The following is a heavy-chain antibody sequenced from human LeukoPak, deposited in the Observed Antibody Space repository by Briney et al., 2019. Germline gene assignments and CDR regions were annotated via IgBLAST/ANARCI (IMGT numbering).Heavy chain of an antibody. Sequence: PGGSLRLSCAASGFTFSDYYMSWIRQAPGKGLEWVSYISSSGSTIYYADSVKGRFIISRDNAKNSLYLQMNSLRAEDTAVYYCARLQYPPRYFDYWGQGILVTVSS. CDR1: GFTFSDYY. D-gene: IGHD4-11*01. CDR2: ISSSGSTI. V-gene: IGHV3-11*01. J-gene: IGHJ4*02. CDR3: ARLQYPPRYFDY.